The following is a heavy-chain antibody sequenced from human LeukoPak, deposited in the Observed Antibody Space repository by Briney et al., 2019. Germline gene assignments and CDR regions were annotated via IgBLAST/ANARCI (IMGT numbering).Heavy chain of an antibody. CDR1: GFTFDDYA. V-gene: IGHV3-9*01. D-gene: IGHD2-15*01. CDR2: ISWNSGSI. Sequence: GGSLRLSCAASGFTFDDYAMHWVRQAPGKGLEWVSGISWNSGSIGYADSVKGRFTISRDNSKNTLYLQMNSLRAEDTAVYYCARDSQGRYCSGGSCYGGRFDYWGQGTLVTVSS. CDR3: ARDSQGRYCSGGSCYGGRFDY. J-gene: IGHJ4*02.